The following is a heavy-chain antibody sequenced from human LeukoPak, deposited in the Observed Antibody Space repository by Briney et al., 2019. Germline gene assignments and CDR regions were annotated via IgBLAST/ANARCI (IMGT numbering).Heavy chain of an antibody. CDR3: TRRLNYYDSSGSDY. CDR2: IRSKANSYAR. D-gene: IGHD3-22*01. Sequence: PGGSLRLSCAAAGFTFSGSAMDWVRQASGKGLGWVGRIRSKANSYARAYAASVKGRFTIARDDSKNTAYLQMNSLKTEDTAVYYCTRRLNYYDSSGSDYWGQGTLVTVSS. CDR1: GFTFSGSA. V-gene: IGHV3-73*01. J-gene: IGHJ4*02.